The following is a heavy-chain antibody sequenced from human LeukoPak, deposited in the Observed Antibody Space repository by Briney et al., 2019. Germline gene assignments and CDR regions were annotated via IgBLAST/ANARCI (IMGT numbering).Heavy chain of an antibody. V-gene: IGHV3-48*03. CDR3: ARVTMVRGVIITYYYYGMDV. CDR1: GSTFSSYE. J-gene: IGHJ6*02. D-gene: IGHD3-10*01. Sequence: GGSLRLSCAASGSTFSSYEMNWVRQAPGKGLEWVSYISSSGSTIYYADSVKGRFTISRDNAKNSLYLQMNSLRAEDTAIYYCARVTMVRGVIITYYYYGMDVWGQGTTVTVSS. CDR2: ISSSGSTI.